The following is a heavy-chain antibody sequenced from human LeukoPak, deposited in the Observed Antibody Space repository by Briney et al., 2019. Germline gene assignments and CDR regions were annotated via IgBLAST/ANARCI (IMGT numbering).Heavy chain of an antibody. V-gene: IGHV5-51*01. Sequence: GESLKISCKGSGYSFSNYWIGWVRQMPGKGLECMGIIYPGDSETKYSPSFQGQVTISADKSISTAYLQWSSLKASDTAMYYCARRSSSSWYYWGQGTLVTVSS. D-gene: IGHD6-13*01. CDR1: GYSFSNYW. J-gene: IGHJ4*02. CDR3: ARRSSSSWYY. CDR2: IYPGDSET.